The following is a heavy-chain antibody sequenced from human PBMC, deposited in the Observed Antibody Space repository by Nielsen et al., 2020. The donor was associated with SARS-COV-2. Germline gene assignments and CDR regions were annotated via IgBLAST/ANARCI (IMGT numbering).Heavy chain of an antibody. J-gene: IGHJ2*01. V-gene: IGHV4-34*01. CDR1: GGSFSGYY. Sequence: GSLRLSCTVYGGSFSGYYWSWIRQPPGKGLEWIGEINHSGSTNYNPSLKSRVTISVDTSKNQFSLKLSSVTAADTAVYYCARGGSGWYSSWYFDLWGRGTLVTASS. CDR3: ARGGSGWYSSWYFDL. D-gene: IGHD6-19*01. CDR2: INHSGST.